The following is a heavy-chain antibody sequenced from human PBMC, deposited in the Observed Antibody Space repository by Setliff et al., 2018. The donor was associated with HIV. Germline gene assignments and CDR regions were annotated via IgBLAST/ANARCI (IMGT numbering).Heavy chain of an antibody. CDR3: AKDRIEWGITMVRGGRGY. V-gene: IGHV3-21*01. D-gene: IGHD3-10*01. J-gene: IGHJ4*02. CDR1: GFTFSSHS. CDR2: IDTTSRST. Sequence: GGSLRLSCVASGFTFSSHSLNWVRQAPGKGLEWISYIDTTSRSTYYAESVKGRFTISRDSAKNSLYLQMNSLGADETAIYYCAKDRIEWGITMVRGGRGYWGQGTLVTVS.